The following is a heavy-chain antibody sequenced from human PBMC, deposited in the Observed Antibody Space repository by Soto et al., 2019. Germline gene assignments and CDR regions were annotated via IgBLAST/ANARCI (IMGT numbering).Heavy chain of an antibody. CDR1: GGSISSSSYY. J-gene: IGHJ3*02. CDR2: IYYSGST. Sequence: SETLSLTCTVSGGSISSSSYYWVWILQPPGKGLEWIGSIYYSGSTYYNPSLKSRVTISVDTSKNQFSLKLSSVTAADTAVYYCARRQQLVLAAFDIWGQGTMVTVSS. V-gene: IGHV4-39*01. D-gene: IGHD6-13*01. CDR3: ARRQQLVLAAFDI.